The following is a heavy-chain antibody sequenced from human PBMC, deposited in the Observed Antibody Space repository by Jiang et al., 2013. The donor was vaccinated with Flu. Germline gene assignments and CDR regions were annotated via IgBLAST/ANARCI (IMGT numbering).Heavy chain of an antibody. D-gene: IGHD3-3*01. CDR2: FDPEDGET. CDR3: ATSKRFLEWLSFDY. Sequence: SGAEVKKPGASVKVSCKVSGYTLTELSMPWVRQAPGKGLEWMGGFDPEDGETIYAQKFQGRVTMTEDTSTDTAYMELSSLRSEDTAVYYCATSKRFLEWLSFDYWGQGTLVTVSS. CDR1: GYTLTELS. J-gene: IGHJ4*02. V-gene: IGHV1-24*01.